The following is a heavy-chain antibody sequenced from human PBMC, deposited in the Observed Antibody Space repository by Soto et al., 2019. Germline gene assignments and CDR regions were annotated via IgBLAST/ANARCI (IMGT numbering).Heavy chain of an antibody. Sequence: QVQLVESGEGVVQPGRSLRLSCAASGFTFSTYAMYWVRQAPGKGLEWVAIISYDGSYNYYADSVKGRFTISRDNSQNTLYLQMNSLRTEDTAVYYCARPLQRLGFYYYGMDVWGQGTTITVSS. D-gene: IGHD1-1*01. CDR1: GFTFSTYA. V-gene: IGHV3-30*03. CDR2: ISYDGSYN. CDR3: ARPLQRLGFYYYGMDV. J-gene: IGHJ6*02.